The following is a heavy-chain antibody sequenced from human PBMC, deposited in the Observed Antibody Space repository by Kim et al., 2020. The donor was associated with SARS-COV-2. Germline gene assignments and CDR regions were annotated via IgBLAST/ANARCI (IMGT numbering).Heavy chain of an antibody. D-gene: IGHD6-13*01. Sequence: ASVKVSCKASGYTFTSYGISWVRQAPGQGLEWMGWISAYNGNTNYAQKLQGRVTMTTDTSTSTAYMELRSLRSDDTAVYYCARSWYSSSWYPIFDYWGQGTLVTVSS. J-gene: IGHJ4*02. CDR3: ARSWYSSSWYPIFDY. CDR2: ISAYNGNT. V-gene: IGHV1-18*04. CDR1: GYTFTSYG.